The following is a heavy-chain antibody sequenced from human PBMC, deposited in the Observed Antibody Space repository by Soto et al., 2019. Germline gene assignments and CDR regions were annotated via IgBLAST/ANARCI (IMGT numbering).Heavy chain of an antibody. J-gene: IGHJ4*02. Sequence: SETLSLTCADYGGSFSGYYWTWIRQPPGAGLEWIGEINHSGSTNYKPSLRGRVTISVDTSKNQLSLRVTSVTAADTAVYYCARGRTLITGTSLDYWGQGALVTVSS. CDR3: ARGRTLITGTSLDY. CDR2: INHSGST. V-gene: IGHV4-34*01. CDR1: GGSFSGYY. D-gene: IGHD1-20*01.